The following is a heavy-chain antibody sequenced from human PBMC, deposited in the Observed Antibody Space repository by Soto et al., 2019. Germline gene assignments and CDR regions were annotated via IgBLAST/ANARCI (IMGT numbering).Heavy chain of an antibody. D-gene: IGHD2-15*01. CDR2: IYPADSDT. Sequence: GESLKISCRGSGYSFPNDWIAWLRQMPGKGLEWIGIIYPADSDTRYNPSFEGQVTITADKSISTAYLQWSSLKASDTAIYYCARLMVVATPRGWFEPWGQGTLVTVSS. J-gene: IGHJ5*02. CDR1: GYSFPNDW. V-gene: IGHV5-51*01. CDR3: ARLMVVATPRGWFEP.